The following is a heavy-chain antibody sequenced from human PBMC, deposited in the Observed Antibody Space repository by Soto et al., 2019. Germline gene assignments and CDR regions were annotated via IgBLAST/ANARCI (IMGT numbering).Heavy chain of an antibody. J-gene: IGHJ4*01. CDR3: ARYSAASGTYYFDY. CDR1: GDSIIGTHW. V-gene: IGHV4-4*02. CDR2: THHSRGT. D-gene: IGHD6-13*01. Sequence: SETLSLTCAVSGDSIIGTHWWSWVRRPPGKGLEFIGETHHSRGTNYNPSLRSRVTMSLDESKNQLSLILYSVTAADTGVYYCARYSAASGTYYFDYWGQGNLVTVSS.